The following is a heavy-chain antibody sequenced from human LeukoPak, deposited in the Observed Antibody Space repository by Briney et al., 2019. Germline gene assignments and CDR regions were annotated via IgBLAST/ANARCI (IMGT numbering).Heavy chain of an antibody. J-gene: IGHJ4*02. V-gene: IGHV3-30*18. CDR3: AKAGYVGHYYADY. Sequence: GGSLRLSCAASGFTFSSYGMHWVRQAPGKGLEWVAVISYDGSNKYYADSVKGRFTISRDNSKNTLYLQMNSLRAEDTAVYYCAKAGYVGHYYADYWGQGTLVTVSS. CDR1: GFTFSSYG. D-gene: IGHD2-15*01. CDR2: ISYDGSNK.